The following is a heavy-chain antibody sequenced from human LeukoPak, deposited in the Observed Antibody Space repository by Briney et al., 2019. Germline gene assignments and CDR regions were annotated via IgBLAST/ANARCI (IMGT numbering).Heavy chain of an antibody. CDR1: GFTFSSYS. D-gene: IGHD2-2*01. J-gene: IGHJ4*02. CDR3: ARDFVVVAAATSLDY. CDR2: ISSNSAYI. V-gene: IGHV3-21*01. Sequence: GGSLRLSCSASGFTFSSYSMNWVRQAPGKGLEWVSSISSNSAYIYYADSVKGRFTISRDNAKNSLYLQLNSLSAEDTAVYYCARDFVVVAAATSLDYWGQGTLVTVFS.